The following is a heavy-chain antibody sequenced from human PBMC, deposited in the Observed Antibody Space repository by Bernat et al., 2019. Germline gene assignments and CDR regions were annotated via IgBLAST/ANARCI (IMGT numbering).Heavy chain of an antibody. D-gene: IGHD2-21*01. CDR1: GYTFTHG. Sequence: QVQLVESGAEVKKPGASVKIPCKASGYTFTHGISWVRQAPGQGLEWMGWISPYNRNTNYAQKLHGSVTMTTNTSTSTDYMELRSLRSEDTAVYYCARDLDAAKIYSIPRFDFWGQGTLVTVSS. CDR2: ISPYNRNT. V-gene: IGHV1-18*01. J-gene: IGHJ4*02. CDR3: ARDLDAAKIYSIPRFDF.